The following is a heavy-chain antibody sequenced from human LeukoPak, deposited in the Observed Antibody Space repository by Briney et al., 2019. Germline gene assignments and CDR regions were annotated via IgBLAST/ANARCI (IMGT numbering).Heavy chain of an antibody. V-gene: IGHV1-2*02. CDR2: INPNSGGT. Sequence: ASVKVSCKASGYTFTGYYMHWVRQAPGQGLEWMGWINPNSGGTNYAQKFQGRVTMTRDTSISTAYMELSRLRSDDTAVYYCAREAVAGLGDNWFDPWGQGTLVTVSS. J-gene: IGHJ5*02. CDR1: GYTFTGYY. D-gene: IGHD6-19*01. CDR3: AREAVAGLGDNWFDP.